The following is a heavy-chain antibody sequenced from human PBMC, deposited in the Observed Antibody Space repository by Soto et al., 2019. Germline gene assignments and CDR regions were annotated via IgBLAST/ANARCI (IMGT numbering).Heavy chain of an antibody. D-gene: IGHD6-19*01. CDR2: IIPILGIA. CDR1: GGTFSSYT. CDR3: ARARSSGPDNWFDP. J-gene: IGHJ5*02. V-gene: IGHV1-69*02. Sequence: SVKVSCKASGGTFSSYTISWVRQAPGQGLEWMGRIIPILGIANYAQKFQGRVTITADKSTSTAYMELSSLRSEDTAVYYCARARSSGPDNWFDPWGQGTLVTVSS.